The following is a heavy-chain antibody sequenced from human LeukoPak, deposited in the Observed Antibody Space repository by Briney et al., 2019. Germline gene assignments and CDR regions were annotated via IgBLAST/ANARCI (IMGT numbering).Heavy chain of an antibody. V-gene: IGHV1-69*05. J-gene: IGHJ4*02. CDR1: GGTFSSYA. D-gene: IGHD4-11*01. CDR3: ASDHDYRAFDY. Sequence: SVKVSCKASGGTFSSYAISWVRQAPGQGLEWMGRIIPIFGTANYAQKFQGRVTITTDESTSTAYMELSSLRSEDTAVYYCASDHDYRAFDYWGQGTLVTVSS. CDR2: IIPIFGTA.